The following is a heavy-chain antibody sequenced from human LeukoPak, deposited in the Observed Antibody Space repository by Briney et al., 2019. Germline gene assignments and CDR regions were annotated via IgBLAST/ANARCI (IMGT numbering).Heavy chain of an antibody. V-gene: IGHV1-2*02. Sequence: ASLKVSCKASGYTFTGPYIHWMRQAPGQGLEWMGWINPNTGGTDFAQKFQGRVTMTRDTSINTAYMELSRLRSDDTAVYYCARDRGYCIKTSCRRRFDPWGQGTLVTVSS. CDR1: GYTFTGPY. J-gene: IGHJ5*02. CDR3: ARDRGYCIKTSCRRRFDP. D-gene: IGHD2-15*01. CDR2: INPNTGGT.